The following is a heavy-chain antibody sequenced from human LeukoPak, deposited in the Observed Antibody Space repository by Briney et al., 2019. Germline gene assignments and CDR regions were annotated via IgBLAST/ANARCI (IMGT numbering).Heavy chain of an antibody. CDR3: ARQHAAGKDAFDI. D-gene: IGHD2-15*01. CDR1: GVSIYSSTYY. CDR2: IYYNENT. V-gene: IGHV4-39*01. Sequence: SETLSLTRSVSGVSIYSSTYYWAWIRQPPGKGLEFIGSIYYNENTFHNPSLRSRLTISVDTSTNHFSLRLTSVTASDTATYYCARQHAAGKDAFDIWGQGTVVTVSS. J-gene: IGHJ3*02.